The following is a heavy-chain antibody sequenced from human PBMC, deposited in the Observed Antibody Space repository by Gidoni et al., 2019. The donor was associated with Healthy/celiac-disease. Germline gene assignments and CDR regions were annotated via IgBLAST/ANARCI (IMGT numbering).Heavy chain of an antibody. CDR1: GFSLSTSGVG. CDR2: IYWDDDK. Sequence: QITLKESGPTLVKPTQTLTLTCTFSGFSLSTSGVGVGWIRQPPGKALEWLALIYWDDDKRYSPSLKSRLTITKDTSKNQVVLTMTNMDPVDTATYYCAHRGAARSIVNWFDPWGQGTLVTVSS. V-gene: IGHV2-5*02. J-gene: IGHJ5*02. CDR3: AHRGAARSIVNWFDP. D-gene: IGHD6-6*01.